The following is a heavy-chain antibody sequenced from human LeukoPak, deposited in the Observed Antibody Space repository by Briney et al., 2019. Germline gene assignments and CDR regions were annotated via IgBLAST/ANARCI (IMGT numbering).Heavy chain of an antibody. Sequence: GGSLRLSCAASGFTVSSNYMTWVRQAPGKGLEWVSVIYSGGSTFYADSVKGRFTISRDNSKNTLFLQMNSLRAEDTALYYCAKSPKPLRFLEWLSPHFDIWGQGTMVTVSS. D-gene: IGHD3-3*01. CDR3: AKSPKPLRFLEWLSPHFDI. J-gene: IGHJ3*02. CDR2: IYSGGST. CDR1: GFTVSSNY. V-gene: IGHV3-53*01.